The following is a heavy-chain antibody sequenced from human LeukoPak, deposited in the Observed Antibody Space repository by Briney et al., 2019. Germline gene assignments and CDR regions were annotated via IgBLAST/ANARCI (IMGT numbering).Heavy chain of an antibody. V-gene: IGHV4-30-2*03. CDR2: IYHSGST. D-gene: IGHD1-26*01. CDR3: ARPHLGATRRWAFDI. CDR1: GGTISSGGYY. J-gene: IGHJ3*02. Sequence: PSETLSLTCTVSGGTISSGGYYWSWIRQPPGKGLEWIGYIYHSGSTYYNPSLKSRVTISVDTSKNQFSLKLSSVTAADTAVYYCARPHLGATRRWAFDIWGQGTMVTVSS.